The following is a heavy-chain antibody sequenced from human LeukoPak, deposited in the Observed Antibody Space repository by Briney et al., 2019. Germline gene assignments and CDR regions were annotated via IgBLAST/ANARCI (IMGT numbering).Heavy chain of an antibody. D-gene: IGHD4/OR15-4a*01. V-gene: IGHV3-7*01. CDR1: GLTLGNYW. Sequence: GGSLRLSCAASGLTLGNYWMSWVRQASGKGLEWVANINLDGGDKSYVGSVKGRFTISRDNAKNSLYLQMNSLGAEDTAVYCCARDYDYSLDYWGQGTLVTVSS. J-gene: IGHJ4*02. CDR3: ARDYDYSLDY. CDR2: INLDGGDK.